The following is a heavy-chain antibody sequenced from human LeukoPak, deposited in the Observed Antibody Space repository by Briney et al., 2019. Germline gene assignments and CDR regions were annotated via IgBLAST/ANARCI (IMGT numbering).Heavy chain of an antibody. CDR2: ISATNSNR. V-gene: IGHV3-48*01. J-gene: IGHJ4*02. CDR3: AEDISRINVIVVAPGRGIDY. CDR1: GFTFSSYN. D-gene: IGHD3-22*01. Sequence: GGSLRLSCVGSGFTFSSYNMNWVRQAPGKGLEWVSYISATNSNRYYSDSVKGRFTISRDNSKSTLYLQMNSLRAEDTAVYYCAEDISRINVIVVAPGRGIDYWGQGTLVTVSS.